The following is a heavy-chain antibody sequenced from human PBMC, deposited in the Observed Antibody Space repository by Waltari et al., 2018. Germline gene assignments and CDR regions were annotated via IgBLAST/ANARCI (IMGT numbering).Heavy chain of an antibody. J-gene: IGHJ6*03. D-gene: IGHD6-19*01. Sequence: EVQLVESGGGLVQPGRSLRLSCAASGFTFDDYAMHWVRQAPGKGLEWVSGISWNSGSIGYADSVKGRFTISRDNAKNSLYLQMNSLRAEDTALYYCAKAGRAVAGYYYYYMDVWGKGTTVTVSS. CDR2: ISWNSGSI. CDR1: GFTFDDYA. V-gene: IGHV3-9*01. CDR3: AKAGRAVAGYYYYYMDV.